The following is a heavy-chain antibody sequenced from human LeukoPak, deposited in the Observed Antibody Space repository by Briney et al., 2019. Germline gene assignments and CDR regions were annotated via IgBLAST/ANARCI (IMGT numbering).Heavy chain of an antibody. V-gene: IGHV3-30-3*01. CDR2: ISYDGSVK. CDR1: GFSFSHYA. J-gene: IGHJ4*02. CDR3: ARDRDGYSDWSYYFDY. D-gene: IGHD5-24*01. Sequence: GSLRLSCAASGFSFSHYALHWVRQAPGKGLEWLAFISYDGSVKYYADSVKGRFTVSRGDSKITLYLQMNSLRTEDTALYYCARDRDGYSDWSYYFDYWGQGTLVTVSS.